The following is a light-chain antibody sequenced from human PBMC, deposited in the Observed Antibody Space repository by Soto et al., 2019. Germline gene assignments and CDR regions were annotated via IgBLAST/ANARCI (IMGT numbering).Light chain of an antibody. J-gene: IGKJ1*01. CDR1: GVRKQY. V-gene: IGKV3-20*01. Sequence: ENGVTQSSGHLAFFSGGKATPFLQAQSGVRKQYFTWYQQKPGQAPRLLIYGASSRATGIPDRFSGSGSGTDFSLTISRLEPEDSAVYYCQQHGSSPPSWTFGQGTKVEIK. CDR2: GAS. CDR3: QQHGSSPPSWT.